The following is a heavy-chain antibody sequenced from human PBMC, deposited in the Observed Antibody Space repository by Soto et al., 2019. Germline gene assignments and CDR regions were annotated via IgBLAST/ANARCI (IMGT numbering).Heavy chain of an antibody. CDR2: INAGNGNT. Sequence: ASVKVSCKASVYTFTSYAMHWVRQAPGQRLEWMGWINAGNGNTKYSQKFQGRVTITRDTSASTAYMELSSLRSEDTAVYYCARDFGIGALLDFWGQGSLVTVSS. CDR3: ARDFGIGALLDF. V-gene: IGHV1-3*01. J-gene: IGHJ4*02. D-gene: IGHD6-6*01. CDR1: VYTFTSYA.